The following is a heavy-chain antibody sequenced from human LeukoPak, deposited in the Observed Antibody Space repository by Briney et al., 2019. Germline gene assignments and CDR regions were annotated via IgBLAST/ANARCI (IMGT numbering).Heavy chain of an antibody. CDR3: ARGRLVRGVIRPNYYYYYMDV. Sequence: GASVKVSCKASGYTFTSYAMHWVRQAPGQRLEWMGWINAGNGNTKYSQEFQGRVTMTRNTSISTAYMELSSLRSEDTAVYYCARGRLVRGVIRPNYYYYYMDVWGKGTTVTISS. J-gene: IGHJ6*03. CDR2: INAGNGNT. V-gene: IGHV1-3*03. CDR1: GYTFTSYA. D-gene: IGHD3-10*01.